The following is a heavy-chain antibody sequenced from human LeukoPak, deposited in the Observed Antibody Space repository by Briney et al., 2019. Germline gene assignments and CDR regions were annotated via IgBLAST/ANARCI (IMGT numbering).Heavy chain of an antibody. Sequence: GGSLRLSCAASGFTFISYWLTWVRQAPGKGLEWVANIKQDGSEKNYVESVKGRFTISRDNAKNSLYLQTNSLRAEDTAVYYCARGRLLGSSGSGFSFDYWGQGTLVTVSS. V-gene: IGHV3-7*01. CDR2: IKQDGSEK. J-gene: IGHJ4*02. CDR3: ARGRLLGSSGSGFSFDY. D-gene: IGHD3-10*01. CDR1: GFTFISYW.